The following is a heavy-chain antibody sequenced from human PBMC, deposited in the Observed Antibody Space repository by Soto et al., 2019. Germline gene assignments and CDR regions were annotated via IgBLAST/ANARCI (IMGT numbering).Heavy chain of an antibody. D-gene: IGHD6-13*01. Sequence: EVQLVESGGGLVKPGGSLRLSCAASGFTFSNAWMSWVRQAPGKGLEWVGRIKSKTDGGTTDYAAPVKGRFTISRDDSKNTLYLQMNSLKTEDTAVYYCTISKWYSSSWYPYYYYYMDVWGKGTTVTVSS. CDR2: IKSKTDGGTT. CDR3: TISKWYSSSWYPYYYYYMDV. CDR1: GFTFSNAW. V-gene: IGHV3-15*01. J-gene: IGHJ6*03.